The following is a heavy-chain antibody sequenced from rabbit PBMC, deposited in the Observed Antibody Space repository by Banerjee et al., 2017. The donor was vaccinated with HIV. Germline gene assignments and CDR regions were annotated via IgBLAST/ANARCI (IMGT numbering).Heavy chain of an antibody. CDR1: GFDLSYSYW. Sequence: QEQLEESGGDLVKPGASLTLTCKASGFDLSYSYWMSWVRQAPGKGLECIACINTSSGNTVYASWAKGRFTISKTSSTTVTLQMTSLTAADTATYFCARGGFAANYFNLWGPGTLVTVS. D-gene: IGHD3-1*01. V-gene: IGHV1S45*01. J-gene: IGHJ4*01. CDR3: ARGGFAANYFNL. CDR2: INTSSGNT.